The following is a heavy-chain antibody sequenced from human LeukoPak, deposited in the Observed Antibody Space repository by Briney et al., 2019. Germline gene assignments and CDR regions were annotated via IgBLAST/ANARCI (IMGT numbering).Heavy chain of an antibody. V-gene: IGHV1-46*01. CDR1: GYTFTSYG. CDR2: INPSGGST. Sequence: EASVKVSCKASGYTFTSYGISWVRQAPGQGLEWMEIINPSGGSTSYAQKFQGRVTMTRDMSTSTVYMELSSLRSEDTAVYYCARDWGCSSTSCYSREFDPWGQGTLVTVSS. J-gene: IGHJ5*02. CDR3: ARDWGCSSTSCYSREFDP. D-gene: IGHD2-2*01.